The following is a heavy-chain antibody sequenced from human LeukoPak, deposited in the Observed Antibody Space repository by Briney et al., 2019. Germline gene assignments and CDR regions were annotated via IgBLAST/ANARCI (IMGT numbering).Heavy chain of an antibody. Sequence: PSETLSLTCIVSGSISSYYWTWIRQPPGKGLEWIGHSYFTGNPNYNPSLKSRVTISVDPPKNQFSLKLTSVTAADTAVYYCARCEVDYYYMDVWGKGTTVTVS. CDR1: GSISSYY. CDR2: SYFTGNP. CDR3: ARCEVDYYYMDV. D-gene: IGHD2-2*01. J-gene: IGHJ6*03. V-gene: IGHV4-59*08.